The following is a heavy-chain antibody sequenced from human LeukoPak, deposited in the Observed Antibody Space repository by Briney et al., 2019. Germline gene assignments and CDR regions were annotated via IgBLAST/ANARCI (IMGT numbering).Heavy chain of an antibody. Sequence: TLSLTCTVSGGSISSSSYYWSWIRQPPGKGLEWLALICWDNDTRYIPSLKSRLTITKDTSKNQVVLTMTNVDPVDTATYFCAHTRGSGNDAFDIWGQGTLVTVSS. CDR1: GGSISSSSYY. CDR3: AHTRGSGNDAFDI. D-gene: IGHD3-10*01. CDR2: ICWDNDT. J-gene: IGHJ3*02. V-gene: IGHV2-5*08.